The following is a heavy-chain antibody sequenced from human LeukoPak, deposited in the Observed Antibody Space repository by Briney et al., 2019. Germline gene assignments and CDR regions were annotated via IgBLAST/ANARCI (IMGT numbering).Heavy chain of an antibody. Sequence: PGRSLRLTCAASGFTFSSYGMHWVRQGPGKGLEWVTFIWYDGTDKNYADSVKGRFTISRDNSKNTLYLQMNSLRAEDTAVYCCARSGSTYYYGMDVWGQGTTVTVSS. CDR3: ARSGSTYYYGMDV. D-gene: IGHD3-10*01. CDR1: GFTFSSYG. CDR2: IWYDGTDK. J-gene: IGHJ6*02. V-gene: IGHV3-33*01.